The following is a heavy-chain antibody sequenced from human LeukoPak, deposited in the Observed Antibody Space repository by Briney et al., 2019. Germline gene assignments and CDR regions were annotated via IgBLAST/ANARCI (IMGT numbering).Heavy chain of an antibody. D-gene: IGHD3-3*01. J-gene: IGHJ4*02. V-gene: IGHV4-39*01. CDR3: ASRLLEWLSQKDYFDY. CDR1: GGSISSYY. Sequence: PSETLSLTCTVSGGSISSYYWGWIRQPPGKGLEWIGSIYYSGSTYYNPSLKSRVTISVDTSKNQFSLKLSSVTAADTAVYYCASRLLEWLSQKDYFDYWGQGTLVTVSS. CDR2: IYYSGST.